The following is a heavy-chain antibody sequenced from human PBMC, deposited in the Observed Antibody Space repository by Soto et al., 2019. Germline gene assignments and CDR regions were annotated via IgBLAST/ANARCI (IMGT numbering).Heavy chain of an antibody. CDR2: IYWDDDK. D-gene: IGHD6-13*01. Sequence: QITLKESGPTLVKPTQTLTLTCTFSGFSLSTSGVGVGWIRQPPGKALEWLALIYWDDDKRYSPSLKSRLTITKDTSKNKVVLTMTHIDPVDTATYYCANSLIAAAGNAFDIWGQGTMFTVSS. CDR3: ANSLIAAAGNAFDI. CDR1: GFSLSTSGVG. V-gene: IGHV2-5*02. J-gene: IGHJ3*02.